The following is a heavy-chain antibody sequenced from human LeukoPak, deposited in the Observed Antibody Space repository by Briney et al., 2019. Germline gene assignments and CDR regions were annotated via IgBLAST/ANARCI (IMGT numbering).Heavy chain of an antibody. CDR3: ARPYYYDSRIDP. V-gene: IGHV4-30-4*01. CDR2: MYYSGST. D-gene: IGHD3-22*01. Sequence: SETLSLTCTVSGGSISSGGYYWSWIRQPPGKGLEWIGYMYYSGSTYYNPSLKSRATISVDTSKNQFSLKLSSVTAADTAVYYCARPYYYDSRIDPWGQGTLVTVSS. CDR1: GGSISSGGYY. J-gene: IGHJ5*02.